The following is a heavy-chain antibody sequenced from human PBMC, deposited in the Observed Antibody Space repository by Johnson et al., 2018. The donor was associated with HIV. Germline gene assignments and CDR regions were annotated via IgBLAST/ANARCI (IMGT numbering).Heavy chain of an antibody. CDR3: ARDRGIAARPFRYAFDI. CDR1: GFSVSSDY. CDR2: IYSGGRT. Sequence: VQLVESGGGLVQPGGSLRLSCVASGFSVSSDYMSWVRQAPGKGLEWVSLIYSGGRTYYADSVKGRFTISRDNSKNTLYLQMNSLRAEDTAVYYCARDRGIAARPFRYAFDIWGQGTMVTVSS. V-gene: IGHV3-66*02. J-gene: IGHJ3*02. D-gene: IGHD6-6*01.